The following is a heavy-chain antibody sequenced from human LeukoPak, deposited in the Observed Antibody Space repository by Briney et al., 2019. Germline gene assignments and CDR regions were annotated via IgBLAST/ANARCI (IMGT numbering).Heavy chain of an antibody. CDR2: IYHSGST. V-gene: IGHV4-38-2*02. CDR1: GYSITSGYY. J-gene: IGHJ4*02. D-gene: IGHD4-17*01. Sequence: SETLSLTCTVSGYSITSGYYWGWIRQPPGKGLEWIGSIYHSGSTHYNPSLKSRVTMSVDTSKNQFSLKLSSVTAADTAVYYCARLSTVTTSFDYWGQGTLVTVSS. CDR3: ARLSTVTTSFDY.